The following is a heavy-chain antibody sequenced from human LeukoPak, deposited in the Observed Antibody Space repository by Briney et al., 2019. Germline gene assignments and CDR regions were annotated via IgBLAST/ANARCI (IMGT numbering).Heavy chain of an antibody. D-gene: IGHD3-22*01. CDR2: ISSSSSYT. Sequence: GGSLRLSCAASGFTLSDYYMSWIRQAPGKGLEWVSYISSSSSYTNYADSVKGRFTISRDNAKNSLYLQMNSLRAEDTAVYYCARGFYPPSPYYDSSGYPPYFDYWGQGTLVTVSS. CDR3: ARGFYPPSPYYDSSGYPPYFDY. J-gene: IGHJ4*02. V-gene: IGHV3-11*06. CDR1: GFTLSDYY.